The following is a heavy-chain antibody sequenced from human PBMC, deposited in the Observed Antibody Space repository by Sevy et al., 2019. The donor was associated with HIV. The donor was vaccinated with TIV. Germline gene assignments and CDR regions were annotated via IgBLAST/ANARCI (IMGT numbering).Heavy chain of an antibody. CDR3: ARGAVVIGTAATPVLDF. V-gene: IGHV4-59*08. CDR2: IYNNIGST. CDR1: DDSINSYY. D-gene: IGHD2-2*01. J-gene: IGHJ4*02. Sequence: SETLSLTCSVSDDSINSYYWIWIRQPPGKGLEWIGYIYNNIGSTSYNPSLTSRVTISVDTSKNHFSLKLTSLTAADTAIYYCARGAVVIGTAATPVLDFWGLGSLVTVSS.